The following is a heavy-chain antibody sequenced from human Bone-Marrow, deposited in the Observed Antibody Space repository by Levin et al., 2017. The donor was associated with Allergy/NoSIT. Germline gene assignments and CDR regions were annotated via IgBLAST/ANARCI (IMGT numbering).Heavy chain of an antibody. V-gene: IGHV3-30*18. J-gene: IGHJ4*02. CDR2: SSYDGRDE. CDR1: GFPFANQG. Sequence: WGSLRPSCFFSGFPFANQGIHWVRQAPGKGLEWVSVSSYDGRDEYYGESVRGRITMSRDNSKNTVYLQIDTVRPDDTALYYCAKTGGNHRHEFDSWGQGILVTVSS. CDR3: AKTGGNHRHEFDS. D-gene: IGHD1-1*01.